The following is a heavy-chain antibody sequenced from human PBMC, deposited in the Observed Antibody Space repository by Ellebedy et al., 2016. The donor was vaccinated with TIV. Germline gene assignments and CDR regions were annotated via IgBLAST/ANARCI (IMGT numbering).Heavy chain of an antibody. CDR2: TYYRSKWYN. D-gene: IGHD3/OR15-3a*01. CDR3: ARDVRDWDTPQVYNCGMDV. CDR1: GDSVSSNIVA. J-gene: IGHJ6*02. V-gene: IGHV6-1*01. Sequence: SQTLSLTCXISGDSVSSNIVAWNCIRQSPSRGLEWLGRTYYRSKWYNDYAVSVKSRITINADTSKNQFPLQLNSVTPEDTAVYYCARDVRDWDTPQVYNCGMDVWGQGTTVTVSS.